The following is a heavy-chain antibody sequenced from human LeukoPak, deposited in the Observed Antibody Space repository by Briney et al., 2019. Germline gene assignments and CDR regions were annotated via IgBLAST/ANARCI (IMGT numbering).Heavy chain of an antibody. Sequence: SQTLSLTFAISGDSVSINSAAWSWIRQSPSRGLEWLGRTYYRAKWYNDYAVSVKSRITINPDTSKHQFSLQLNSVTPEDTAVYYCAREKAHYYDSSGYYSNWFDPWGQGTLVTVSS. J-gene: IGHJ5*02. CDR3: AREKAHYYDSSGYYSNWFDP. V-gene: IGHV6-1*01. CDR1: GDSVSINSAA. CDR2: TYYRAKWYN. D-gene: IGHD3-22*01.